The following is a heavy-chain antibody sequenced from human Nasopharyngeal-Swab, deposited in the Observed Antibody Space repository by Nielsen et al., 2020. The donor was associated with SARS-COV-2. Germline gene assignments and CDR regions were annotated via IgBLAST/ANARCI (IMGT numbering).Heavy chain of an antibody. V-gene: IGHV3-48*04. D-gene: IGHD6-13*01. CDR1: GFTFSSYS. Sequence: GGSLRLSCAASGFTFSSYSMNWVRQAPGKGLEWVSYISSSSSTIYYADSVKGRFTISRDNAKNSLYLQMNSLRAEDTAVYYCAKDSSSWYPHQFDYWGQGTLVTVSS. J-gene: IGHJ4*02. CDR3: AKDSSSWYPHQFDY. CDR2: ISSSSSTI.